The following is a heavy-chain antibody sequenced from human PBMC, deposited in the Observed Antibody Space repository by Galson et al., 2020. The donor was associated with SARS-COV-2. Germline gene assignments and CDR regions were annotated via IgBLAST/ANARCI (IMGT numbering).Heavy chain of an antibody. CDR1: GFTFNTYW. V-gene: IGHV3-7*01. CDR3: ARRRNYYGSENYDDAFDF. J-gene: IGHJ3*01. Sequence: GGSLRLSCEASGFTFNTYWMSWLRQAPGKGLEWVAIIKLDGSDKYYADSVKGRFTISRDNARKSLYLQMNSLRVEDTAVYYCARRRNYYGSENYDDAFDFWGQGTLVTVSS. D-gene: IGHD3-10*01. CDR2: IKLDGSDK.